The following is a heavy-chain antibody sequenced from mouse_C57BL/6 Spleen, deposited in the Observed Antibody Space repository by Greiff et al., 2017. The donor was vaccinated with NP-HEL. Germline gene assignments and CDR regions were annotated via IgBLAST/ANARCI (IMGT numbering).Heavy chain of an antibody. J-gene: IGHJ3*01. Sequence: VQLQQSGAELVRPGSSVKLSCKASGYTFTSYWMHWVKQRPIQGLEWIGNIDPSDSETHYNQKFKDKATLTVDKSSSTAYMQLSSLTSEDSAVYYCARGGFNYSNYVGFAYWGQGTLVTVSA. V-gene: IGHV1-52*01. CDR1: GYTFTSYW. CDR3: ARGGFNYSNYVGFAY. D-gene: IGHD2-5*01. CDR2: IDPSDSET.